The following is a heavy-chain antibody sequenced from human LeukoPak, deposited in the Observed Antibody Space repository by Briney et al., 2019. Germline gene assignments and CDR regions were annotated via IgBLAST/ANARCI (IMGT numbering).Heavy chain of an antibody. V-gene: IGHV4-34*01. CDR2: INHSGST. Sequence: PSETLSLTCAVYGGSFSVYYWSWIRQPPGKGLEWIGEINHSGSTNYNPSLKSRVTISVDTSKNQFSLKLSSVTAADTAVYYCARGHIVVVTAAQLDRFDYWGQGTLVTVSS. CDR3: ARGHIVVVTAAQLDRFDY. CDR1: GGSFSVYY. J-gene: IGHJ4*02. D-gene: IGHD2-21*02.